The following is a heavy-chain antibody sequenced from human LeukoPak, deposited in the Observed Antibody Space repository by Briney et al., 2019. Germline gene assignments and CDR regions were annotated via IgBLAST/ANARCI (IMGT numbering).Heavy chain of an antibody. CDR1: GYTFTSYA. CDR2: IIPIFGTT. J-gene: IGHJ4*02. CDR3: ARGQTGDCSGGNCYFYYFDY. D-gene: IGHD2-15*01. V-gene: IGHV1-69*13. Sequence: SVKVSCKASGYTFTSYAISWVRQAPGQGLEWMGGIIPIFGTTNYAQKFQGRVTITADESTSTAYMELSSLRSEDTAVYYCARGQTGDCSGGNCYFYYFDYWGQGTLVTVSS.